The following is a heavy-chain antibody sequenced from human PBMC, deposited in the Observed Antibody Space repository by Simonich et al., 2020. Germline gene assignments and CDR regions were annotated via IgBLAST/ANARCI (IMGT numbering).Heavy chain of an antibody. Sequence: QVQLVQSGAEVKKPGSSVKVSCKASGGTFSSYALSWVRQAPGQGLEWRGGISPSLGIANTAHKFQGRVTITADKSTSTAYMELSSLRSEDTAVYYCARTNTMRELDTMVRGVDYFDYWGQGTLVTVSS. J-gene: IGHJ4*02. CDR2: ISPSLGIA. V-gene: IGHV1-69*09. D-gene: IGHD3-10*01. CDR3: ARTNTMRELDTMVRGVDYFDY. CDR1: GGTFSSYA.